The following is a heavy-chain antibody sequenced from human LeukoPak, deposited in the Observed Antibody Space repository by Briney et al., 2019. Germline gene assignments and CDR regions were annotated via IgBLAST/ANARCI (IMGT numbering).Heavy chain of an antibody. Sequence: SVKVSCKAPGDTFKNYGITWVRQAPGQGLEWMGRIIPIFGTENYAQKFQGRVTITADKSTSTAYMELSSLRSEDTAVYYCARHGWQVPYSFDYWGQGTLVTVSS. J-gene: IGHJ4*02. CDR3: ARHGWQVPYSFDY. V-gene: IGHV1-69*06. CDR1: GDTFKNYG. D-gene: IGHD2-2*01. CDR2: IIPIFGTE.